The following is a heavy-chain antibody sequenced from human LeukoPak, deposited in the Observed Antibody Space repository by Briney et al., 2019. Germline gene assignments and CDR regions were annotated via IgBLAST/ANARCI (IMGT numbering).Heavy chain of an antibody. CDR1: GFTFGRSA. D-gene: IGHD5-24*01. V-gene: IGHV3-23*01. J-gene: IGHJ4*02. Sequence: PGGSLRLSCEASGFTFGRSAMTWVPQTPGKGLEWFSSISSSGNTYYADSVKGRFTISRDNSKNLVNLQMNSLRAEDTAIYYCVKGRMSEDGLDFWGQGSLVTVSS. CDR2: ISSSGNT. CDR3: VKGRMSEDGLDF.